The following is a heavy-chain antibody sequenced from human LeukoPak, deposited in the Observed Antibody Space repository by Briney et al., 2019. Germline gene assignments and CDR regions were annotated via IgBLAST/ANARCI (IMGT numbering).Heavy chain of an antibody. J-gene: IGHJ5*02. CDR1: GYTFINYG. Sequence: ASVNVSCKASGYTFINYGITWVRQAPGQGLEWMGWISVYNGNTNYAQKLQGRITMTTDTSRSTAYMELRSLRSDDTAVYYCARGGGWFFGSFDPRGQGTLVTVSS. CDR3: ARGGGWFFGSFDP. CDR2: ISVYNGNT. D-gene: IGHD6-19*01. V-gene: IGHV1-18*01.